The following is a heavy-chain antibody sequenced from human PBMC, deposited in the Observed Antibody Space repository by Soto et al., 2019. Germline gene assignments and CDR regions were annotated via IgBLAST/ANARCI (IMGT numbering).Heavy chain of an antibody. J-gene: IGHJ4*02. CDR2: ISAYKCNT. D-gene: IGHD1-26*01. CDR1: CYTFTSYG. Sequence: GASVKVSCKASCYTFTSYGISWERQAPGQGLEWMGWISAYKCNTHYAQQLQGRVTMTTDTSTSTAYMELRSLRSDDTPVYYCARSVEGGARVFWGQGTLVTVSA. CDR3: ARSVEGGARVF. V-gene: IGHV1-18*01.